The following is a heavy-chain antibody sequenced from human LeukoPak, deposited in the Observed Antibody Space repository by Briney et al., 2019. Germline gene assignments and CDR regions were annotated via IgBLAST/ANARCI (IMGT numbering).Heavy chain of an antibody. CDR1: GGSISSYY. J-gene: IGHJ4*02. V-gene: IGHV4-59*01. Sequence: SETLSLTCTVSGGSISSYYWSWIRQPPGKGLEWIGYIYYSGSTNYNPSLKSRVTISVDTSKNQFSLKLSSVTAADPAVYYCARDLGYDSSGYYFDYWGQGTLVTVSS. CDR3: ARDLGYDSSGYYFDY. CDR2: IYYSGST. D-gene: IGHD3-22*01.